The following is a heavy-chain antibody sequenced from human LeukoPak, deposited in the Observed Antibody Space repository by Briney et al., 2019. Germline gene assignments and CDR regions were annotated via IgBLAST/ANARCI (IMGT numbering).Heavy chain of an antibody. V-gene: IGHV3-23*01. J-gene: IGHJ4*02. CDR2: ISESGGGT. D-gene: IGHD3-10*01. CDR3: AKGSF. Sequence: GGSLRLSCVVSGFTFSTSAMSWVRQAPGKGLEWVSGISESGGGTYYADSVKGRFTSSRDNSKNTLYLQMNNLRAEDTAAYYCAKGSFWGQGTLVTVSS. CDR1: GFTFSTSA.